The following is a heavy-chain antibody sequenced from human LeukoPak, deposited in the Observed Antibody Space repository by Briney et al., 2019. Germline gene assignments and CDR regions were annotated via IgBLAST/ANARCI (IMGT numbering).Heavy chain of an antibody. J-gene: IGHJ3*02. CDR1: GFTFSSYA. Sequence: GGSLRLSCAASGFTFSSYAISWVRQAPGKGLEWVSAISGSGGSTYYADSVKGRFTISRDNSKNTLYLQMNSLRAEDTAVYYCAKDIVVVVAATAAFDIWGQGTMVTVSS. CDR2: ISGSGGST. V-gene: IGHV3-23*01. D-gene: IGHD2-15*01. CDR3: AKDIVVVVAATAAFDI.